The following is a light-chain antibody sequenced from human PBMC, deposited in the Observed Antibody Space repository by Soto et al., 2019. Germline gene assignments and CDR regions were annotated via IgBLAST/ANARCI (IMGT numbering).Light chain of an antibody. J-gene: IGKJ5*01. V-gene: IGKV1-5*01. CDR1: QTIDSW. Sequence: DIQMTQSPSTLSASVGDRVTITCRASQTIDSWLAWYQQRPGKAPKLLIYAASTLQSGVQSRFSGSGSGTEFTLTISSLQPEDFATYYCKQLNSYPITFGQGTRLEIK. CDR2: AAS. CDR3: KQLNSYPIT.